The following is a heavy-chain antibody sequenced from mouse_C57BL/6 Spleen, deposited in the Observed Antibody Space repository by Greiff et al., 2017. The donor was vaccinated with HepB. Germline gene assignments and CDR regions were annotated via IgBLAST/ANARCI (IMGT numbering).Heavy chain of an antibody. Sequence: EVQLQESGPGLVKPSQSLSLTCSVTGYSITSGYYWNWIRQFPGNKLEWMGYISYDGSNNYNPSLKNRISITRDTSKNQFFLKLNSVTTEDTATYYCARVYGSRAMDYWGQGTSVTVSS. CDR1: GYSITSGYY. D-gene: IGHD1-1*01. J-gene: IGHJ4*01. CDR3: ARVYGSRAMDY. V-gene: IGHV3-6*01. CDR2: ISYDGSN.